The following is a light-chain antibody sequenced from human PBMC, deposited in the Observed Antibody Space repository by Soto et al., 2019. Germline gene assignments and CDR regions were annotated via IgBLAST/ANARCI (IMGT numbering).Light chain of an antibody. Sequence: EIVLTQSPATLSFSPGEKATLSCRASQRFSSYLAWYQQKPGQAPRLLIYDASNRATGIPARFSGSGSGTDFTLTISSLEPEDFAVYYCQQRSNWPPMLTFGGGTKVEIK. J-gene: IGKJ4*01. V-gene: IGKV3-11*01. CDR2: DAS. CDR3: QQRSNWPPMLT. CDR1: QRFSSY.